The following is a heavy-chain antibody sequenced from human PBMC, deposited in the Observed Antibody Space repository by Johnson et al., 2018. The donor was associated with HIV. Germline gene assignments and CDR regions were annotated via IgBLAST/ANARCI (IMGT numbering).Heavy chain of an antibody. Sequence: QEQLVESGGGVVQPGRSLRLSCAASGFMFSYYAMHWVRQAPGKGLEWVSVLYSDGGTYYADSVKGRFTISRDNSKNTLYLQMNGLRADDTAVYYCAREGIWYCSGGSCYGAFDIWGQGTMVTVSS. J-gene: IGHJ3*02. CDR1: GFMFSYYA. D-gene: IGHD2-15*01. V-gene: IGHV3-NL1*01. CDR3: AREGIWYCSGGSCYGAFDI. CDR2: LYSDGGT.